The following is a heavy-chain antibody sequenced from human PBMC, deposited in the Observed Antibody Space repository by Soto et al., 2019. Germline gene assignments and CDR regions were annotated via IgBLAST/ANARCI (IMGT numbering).Heavy chain of an antibody. J-gene: IGHJ6*02. CDR1: GDSVSSNSAA. V-gene: IGHV6-1*01. CDR3: ARDQAGDVVYGVAANTHRYRLAV. CDR2: TYYRSKWYN. Sequence: SQTLSLTGAISGDSVSSNSAAWNWIRQSPSRGLEWLGRTYYRSKWYNDYAVSVKSRITINPDTSKNQFSLQLNSVTPEDTAVYYCARDQAGDVVYGVAANTHRYRLAVWAQRTTVLVSS. D-gene: IGHD6-13*01.